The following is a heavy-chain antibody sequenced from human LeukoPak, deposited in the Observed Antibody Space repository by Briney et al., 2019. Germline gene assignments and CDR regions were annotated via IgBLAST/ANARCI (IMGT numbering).Heavy chain of an antibody. CDR1: GGSLSGYY. D-gene: IGHD3-10*01. CDR3: ARWEDYYGSGSYPVYFDY. V-gene: IGHV4-34*01. Sequence: PSQTLSLTCAVYGGSLSGYYWSWIRQPPGKGLEWIGEINHSGRTNYNPSLKSRVTISVDTSKNQLSLKLSSVTAADTAVYYCARWEDYYGSGSYPVYFDYWGQGTRACVS. J-gene: IGHJ4*02. CDR2: INHSGRT.